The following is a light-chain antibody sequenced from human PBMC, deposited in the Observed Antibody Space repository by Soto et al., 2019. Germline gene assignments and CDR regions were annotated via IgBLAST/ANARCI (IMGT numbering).Light chain of an antibody. CDR2: HAS. J-gene: IGKJ1*01. Sequence: DIQLTQSPSTLPASVGDRVTITCRASQSISNWLAWYHQKPGTAPKLLIYHASTLEIGVPSRFSGSGSGIEFTLTISGPQPDDLATYYCQHYISYSFCQGTKVEIK. CDR3: QHYISYS. V-gene: IGKV1-5*01. CDR1: QSISNW.